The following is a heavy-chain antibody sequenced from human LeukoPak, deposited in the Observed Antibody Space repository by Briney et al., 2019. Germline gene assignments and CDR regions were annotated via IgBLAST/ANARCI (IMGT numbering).Heavy chain of an antibody. CDR3: ARMNFYDSTGYSPGHYMDV. D-gene: IGHD3-22*01. CDR2: LYPGVST. CDR1: GGPIYSYY. V-gene: IGHV4-4*07. Sequence: PSETLSLTCIVSGGPIYSYYWSWIRQTAGKGLEWIGRLYPGVSTDYNPSLKSRVTISVDTSKKQFALKLSAVTAADTAVYYCARMNFYDSTGYSPGHYMDVWGKGTTVTVSS. J-gene: IGHJ6*03.